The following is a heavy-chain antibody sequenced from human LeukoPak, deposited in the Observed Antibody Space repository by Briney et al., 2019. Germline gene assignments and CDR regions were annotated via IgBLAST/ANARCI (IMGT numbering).Heavy chain of an antibody. D-gene: IGHD2-2*01. CDR1: GGSISSYY. CDR3: ARDNIVVVPAAINYYYYYYMDV. V-gene: IGHV4-39*07. CDR2: IYYSGST. J-gene: IGHJ6*03. Sequence: SETLSLTCSVSGGSISSYYWGWIRQPPGKGLEWIGSIYYSGSTYYNPSLKSRVTISVDTSKNQFSLKLSSVTAADTAVYYCARDNIVVVPAAINYYYYYYMDVWGKGTTVTVSS.